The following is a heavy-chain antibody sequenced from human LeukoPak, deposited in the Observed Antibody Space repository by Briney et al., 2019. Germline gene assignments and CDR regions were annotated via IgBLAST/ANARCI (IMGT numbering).Heavy chain of an antibody. J-gene: IGHJ3*02. CDR3: ARGYGDNSGAFDI. CDR1: GFTVSSNY. D-gene: IGHD4-23*01. V-gene: IGHV3-53*01. CDR2: MYTGGST. Sequence: GGSLRLSCAASGFTVSSNYMSWIRQAPGKGLGCVSVMYTGGSTYYADSVKGRFTISRDDSKNMVYLQMSSLRADDTAVYYCARGYGDNSGAFDIWGQGTMVTVSS.